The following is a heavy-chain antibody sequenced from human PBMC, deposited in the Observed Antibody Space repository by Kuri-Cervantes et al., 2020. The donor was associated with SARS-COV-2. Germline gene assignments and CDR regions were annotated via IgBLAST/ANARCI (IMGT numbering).Heavy chain of an antibody. V-gene: IGHV3-64*04. CDR2: ISSNGGST. D-gene: IGHD6-19*01. CDR3: AKEDSGGWYINWFDP. J-gene: IGHJ5*02. Sequence: GESLKISCAASGFTFSSYAMHWVRQAPGKGLEYVSAISSNGGSTYYADSVKGRFTISRDNSKNTLYLQMNSLRAEDTAVYYCAKEDSGGWYINWFDPWGQGTLVTVSS. CDR1: GFTFSSYA.